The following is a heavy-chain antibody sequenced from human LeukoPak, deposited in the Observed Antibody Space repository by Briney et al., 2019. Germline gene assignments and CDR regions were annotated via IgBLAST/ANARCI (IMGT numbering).Heavy chain of an antibody. Sequence: ASVKVSCKASGYTFTSYYMHWVRQAPGQGLEWMGIINPSGGSTSYAQKFQGRVTMTRDTSTSTVYVELSSLRSEDTAVYYCARVQGVYGSGSYYNPYYYYGMDVWGQGTTVTVSS. CDR3: ARVQGVYGSGSYYNPYYYYGMDV. CDR2: INPSGGST. J-gene: IGHJ6*02. V-gene: IGHV1-46*01. D-gene: IGHD3-10*01. CDR1: GYTFTSYY.